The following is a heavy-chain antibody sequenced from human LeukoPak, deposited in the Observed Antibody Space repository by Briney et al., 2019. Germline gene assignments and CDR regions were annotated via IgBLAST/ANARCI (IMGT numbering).Heavy chain of an antibody. CDR2: ISGSGGST. D-gene: IGHD3-10*01. Sequence: GGSLRLSCAASGFTFSSYGMSWVRQAPGKGLEWVSAISGSGGSTYYADSVKGRFTISRDNSKNTLYLQMNSLRAEDTAVYYCASTWFGDPNHNWFDPWGQGTLVTVSS. CDR1: GFTFSSYG. V-gene: IGHV3-23*01. J-gene: IGHJ5*02. CDR3: ASTWFGDPNHNWFDP.